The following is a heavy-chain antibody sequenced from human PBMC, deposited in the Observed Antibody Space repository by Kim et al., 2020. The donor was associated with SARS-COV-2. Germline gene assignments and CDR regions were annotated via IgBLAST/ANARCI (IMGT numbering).Heavy chain of an antibody. J-gene: IGHJ3*02. Sequence: GGSLRLSCAASGFTFSSYWMHWVRQAPGKGLVWVSRINSDGSSTSYADSVKGRFTISRDNAKNTLYLQMNSLRAEDTAVYYCARDGGDRITIFGVVIKGPDSAFDIWGQGTMVTVSS. CDR1: GFTFSSYW. CDR3: ARDGGDRITIFGVVIKGPDSAFDI. V-gene: IGHV3-74*01. CDR2: INSDGSST. D-gene: IGHD3-3*01.